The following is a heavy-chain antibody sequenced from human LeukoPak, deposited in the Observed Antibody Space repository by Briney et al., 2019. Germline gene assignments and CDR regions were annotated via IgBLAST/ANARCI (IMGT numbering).Heavy chain of an antibody. CDR2: IWYDGSNK. CDR3: ARDRVPDNWFDP. CDR1: GFTFSSYG. V-gene: IGHV3-33*01. J-gene: IGHJ5*02. D-gene: IGHD1-1*01. Sequence: GRSLRLSCAASGFTFSSYGMLWVRQAPGKGLEWVAVIWYDGSNKYYADSVKGRFTISRDNSKNTLYLQMNSLRAEDTAVYYCARDRVPDNWFDPWGQGTLVTVSS.